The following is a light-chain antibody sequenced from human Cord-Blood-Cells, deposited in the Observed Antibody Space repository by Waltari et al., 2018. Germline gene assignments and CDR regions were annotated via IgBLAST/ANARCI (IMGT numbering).Light chain of an antibody. J-gene: IGKJ4*01. CDR2: GAS. V-gene: IGKV3-15*01. Sequence: EIVMPQSPATLSVSPGERATLSCRASQSVSSNLAWYQQKPDQAPRLLIYGASTRATGIPARFSGSGSGTEFTLTISSLQSEDFAVYYCQQYNNWPLTFGGGTKVEIK. CDR1: QSVSSN. CDR3: QQYNNWPLT.